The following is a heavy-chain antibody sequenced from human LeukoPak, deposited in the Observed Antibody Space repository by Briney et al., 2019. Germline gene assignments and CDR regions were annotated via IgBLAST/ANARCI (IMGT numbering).Heavy chain of an antibody. D-gene: IGHD6-19*01. CDR3: ARVHYSSGWYVDY. Sequence: SETLSLTCTVSGGSISSYYWSWIRQPPGKGLEWIGSIYHSGSTYYNPSLKSRVTISVDTSKNQFSLKLSSVTAADTAVYYCARVHYSSGWYVDYWGQGTLVTVSS. CDR2: IYHSGST. CDR1: GGSISSYY. V-gene: IGHV4-38-2*02. J-gene: IGHJ4*02.